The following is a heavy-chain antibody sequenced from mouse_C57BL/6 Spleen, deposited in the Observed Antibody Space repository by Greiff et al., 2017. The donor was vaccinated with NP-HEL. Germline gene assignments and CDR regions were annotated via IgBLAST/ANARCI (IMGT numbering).Heavy chain of an antibody. J-gene: IGHJ2*01. Sequence: QVHVKQSGAELAKPGASVKLSCKASGYTFTSYWMHWVKQRPGQGLEWIGYINPSSGYTKYNQKFKDKATLTADKSSSTAYMQLSSLTYEDSAVYYCARGRENYGPFDYWGQGTTLTVSS. CDR2: INPSSGYT. D-gene: IGHD1-1*01. CDR3: ARGRENYGPFDY. V-gene: IGHV1-7*01. CDR1: GYTFTSYW.